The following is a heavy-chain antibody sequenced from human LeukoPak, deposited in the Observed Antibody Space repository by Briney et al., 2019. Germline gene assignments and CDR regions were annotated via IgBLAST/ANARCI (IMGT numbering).Heavy chain of an antibody. CDR3: AKEGKYRVPDYRDF. Sequence: GGSLRLSCAASGFTFSSYWMHWVRQAPGKGLVWVSRINSDGSSTSYADSVKGRFTISRDNAKNTLYLQMNSLRAEDTAVYYCAKEGKYRVPDYRDFWGQGTLVTVSS. D-gene: IGHD3-16*01. CDR2: INSDGSST. CDR1: GFTFSSYW. J-gene: IGHJ4*02. V-gene: IGHV3-74*01.